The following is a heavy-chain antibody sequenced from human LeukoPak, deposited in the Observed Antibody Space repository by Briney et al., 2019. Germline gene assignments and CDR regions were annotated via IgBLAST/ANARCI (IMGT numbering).Heavy chain of an antibody. Sequence: GESLKISCKGSGYSFKSYYIAWVRQMPGKGPEWMGIISPGDTDIRYSPSFQGQVTISADTSINTAYLQWPSLKASDTAMYYCATHHRVYGVLPDYWGQGTLVTVSS. CDR2: ISPGDTDI. CDR1: GYSFKSYY. V-gene: IGHV5-51*01. CDR3: ATHHRVYGVLPDY. J-gene: IGHJ4*02. D-gene: IGHD3-10*01.